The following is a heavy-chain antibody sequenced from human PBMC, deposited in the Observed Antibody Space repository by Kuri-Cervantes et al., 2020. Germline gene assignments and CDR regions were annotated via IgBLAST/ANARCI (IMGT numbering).Heavy chain of an antibody. CDR3: ARVEWELRPGWFDP. Sequence: LRLSCAVSGGSISSGGYSWSWIRQPPGKGLEWIGYIYHSGSTYYNPSLKSRVTISVDTSKNQFSLKLSSVTAADTAVYYCARVEWELRPGWFDPWGQGTLVTVSS. D-gene: IGHD1-26*01. V-gene: IGHV4-30-2*01. J-gene: IGHJ5*02. CDR2: IYHSGST. CDR1: GGSISSGGYS.